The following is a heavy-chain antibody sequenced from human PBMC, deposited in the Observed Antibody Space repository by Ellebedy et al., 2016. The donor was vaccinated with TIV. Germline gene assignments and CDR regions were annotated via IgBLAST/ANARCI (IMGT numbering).Heavy chain of an antibody. J-gene: IGHJ4*02. CDR3: VRGGGSGNHFEF. CDR1: DFTFSFYW. CDR2: IDPAGSET. Sequence: PGGSLRLSCADSDFTFSFYWMSWVRQAEGKGLEWVANIDPAGSETNYGDPGKGRFTMSRDNATSSLFLQMGSLRPDDTAVFYCVRGGGSGNHFEFWGQGTLVAVSS. V-gene: IGHV3-7*01. D-gene: IGHD6-19*01.